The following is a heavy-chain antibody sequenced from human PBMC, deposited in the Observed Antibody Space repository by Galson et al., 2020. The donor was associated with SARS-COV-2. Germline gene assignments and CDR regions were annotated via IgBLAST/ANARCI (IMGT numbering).Heavy chain of an antibody. CDR2: INPNSGGT. CDR3: ARDMGTIFGVVLGYYYGMDV. D-gene: IGHD3-3*01. CDR1: GYTFTGYY. Sequence: ASVKVSCKASGYTFTGYYMHWVRQAPGQELEWMGWINPNSGGTNYAQKFQGWVTMTRDTSISTAYMELSRLRSDDTAVYYCARDMGTIFGVVLGYYYGMDVWGQGTTVTVSS. J-gene: IGHJ6*02. V-gene: IGHV1-2*04.